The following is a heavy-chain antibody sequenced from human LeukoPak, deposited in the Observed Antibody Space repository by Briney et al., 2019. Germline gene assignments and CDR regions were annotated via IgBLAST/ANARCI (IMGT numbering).Heavy chain of an antibody. CDR2: IRGGGTMI. V-gene: IGHV3-11*01. CDR3: TRVQKGIAAAGTGRGSSEP. D-gene: IGHD6-13*01. Sequence: GGSLRLSCTASGVTFSGYYMSWIRQAPGKGLEWISHIRGGGTMIYYALSVRGRSTISRDNTKKSLYLQMNSLRAEVWAVYYCTRVQKGIAAAGTGRGSSEPWGEGTPVSVSA. CDR1: GVTFSGYY. J-gene: IGHJ5*02.